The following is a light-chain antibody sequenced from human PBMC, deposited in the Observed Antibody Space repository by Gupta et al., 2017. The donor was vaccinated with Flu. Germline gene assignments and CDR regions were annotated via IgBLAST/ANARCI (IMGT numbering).Light chain of an antibody. CDR2: EDD. CDR3: QSSDTNNHRI. Sequence: NFLLTPLRSVSESPGTTVTISFTRRSGNIASSHVQWYQQRPGSAPPNVMFEDDHRPSGLPDRFSGSSDSSCNSASLIISGLKTEDEADYYCQSSDTNNHRIFGGGTKLTVL. CDR1: SGNIASSH. J-gene: IGLJ2*01. V-gene: IGLV6-57*03.